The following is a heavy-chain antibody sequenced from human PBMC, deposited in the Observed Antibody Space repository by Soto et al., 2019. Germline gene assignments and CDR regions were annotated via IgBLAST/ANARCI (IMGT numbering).Heavy chain of an antibody. CDR2: IYDSGST. D-gene: IGHD2-15*01. CDR3: ARQSGYCSGGSCYLYWYFDL. CDR1: GGSISTYH. V-gene: IGHV4-59*01. J-gene: IGHJ2*01. Sequence: QVQLQESGPGLVKPSETLSLTCTVSGGSISTYHWSWIRQPPGKGLEWIGYIYDSGSTNYNPSLKSRVTISVDTSKTQFSLKLSSVTAADTAVYYCARQSGYCSGGSCYLYWYFDLWGRGTLVTVSS.